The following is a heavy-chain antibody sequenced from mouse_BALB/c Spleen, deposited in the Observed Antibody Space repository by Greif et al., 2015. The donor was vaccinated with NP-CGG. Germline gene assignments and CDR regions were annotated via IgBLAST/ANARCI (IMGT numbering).Heavy chain of an antibody. CDR1: GFTFSSYA. J-gene: IGHJ2*01. CDR3: ARGTYGSPFDY. CDR2: ISSGGST. V-gene: IGHV5-6-5*01. D-gene: IGHD1-1*01. Sequence: EVMLVESGGGLVKPGGSLKLSCAASGFTFSSYAMSWVRQTPEKRLEWVASISSGGSTYYPDSVKGRFTISRDNARNILHLQMSSLRSEDTAMYYCARGTYGSPFDYWGQGTTLTVSS.